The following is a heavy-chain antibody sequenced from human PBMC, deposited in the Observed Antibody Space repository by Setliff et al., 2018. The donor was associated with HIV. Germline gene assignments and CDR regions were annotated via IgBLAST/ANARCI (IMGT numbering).Heavy chain of an antibody. J-gene: IGHJ6*03. Sequence: SETLSLTCTVSGGSISSSSYYWGWIRQPPGKGLEWIGSIYQSGSTNYNPSLKSRVTISVDTSKNQFSLKLSSVTAADTAVYYCARLRLLYYYYYMDVWGKGTTVTVSS. CDR1: GGSISSSSYY. CDR2: IYQSGST. CDR3: ARLRLLYYYYYMDV. V-gene: IGHV4-39*07.